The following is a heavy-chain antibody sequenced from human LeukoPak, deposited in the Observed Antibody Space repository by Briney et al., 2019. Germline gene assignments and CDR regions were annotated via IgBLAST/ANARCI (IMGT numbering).Heavy chain of an antibody. Sequence: GGSLRLSCAASGFTVSSNYMSWVRQAPGKGLEWVSVIYSGGSTYYADSVKGRFTISRDNSKNTLYLQMNSLRAEDTAVYYCARGLAAGITYYYYMDVWSKGTTVTVSS. J-gene: IGHJ6*03. CDR2: IYSGGST. CDR3: ARGLAAGITYYYYMDV. D-gene: IGHD6-13*01. CDR1: GFTVSSNY. V-gene: IGHV3-53*05.